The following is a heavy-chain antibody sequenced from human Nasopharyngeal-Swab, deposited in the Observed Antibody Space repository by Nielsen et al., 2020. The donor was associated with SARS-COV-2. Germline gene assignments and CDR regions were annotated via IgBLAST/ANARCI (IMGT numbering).Heavy chain of an antibody. Sequence: GESLKISCPASGFTFSSYAMTWVRQAPGKGLEWVSVISSSGDNTYYVGAVKGRFTISRDNSKTILYLQMNSLRAEDTAVYFCAKGFSVSCYSAIDYWGQGTLVTVSS. CDR2: ISSSGDNT. CDR3: AKGFSVSCYSAIDY. CDR1: GFTFSSYA. V-gene: IGHV3-23*01. J-gene: IGHJ4*02. D-gene: IGHD2-15*01.